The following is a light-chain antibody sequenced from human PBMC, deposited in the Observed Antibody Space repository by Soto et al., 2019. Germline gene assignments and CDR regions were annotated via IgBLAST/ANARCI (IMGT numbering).Light chain of an antibody. V-gene: IGKV4-1*01. CDR2: WAS. J-gene: IGKJ1*01. CDR1: QSVFYNSNNKDY. CDR3: QQYFTTPRT. Sequence: DIVMTQSPDSLAVSLGERATINCKSSQSVFYNSNNKDYLAWYQQKPGQPPKLLIYWASTRESGVPDRFSGSGSVTDFTLTISSLQAEDVAVYFCQQYFTTPRTFGQGTKVEIK.